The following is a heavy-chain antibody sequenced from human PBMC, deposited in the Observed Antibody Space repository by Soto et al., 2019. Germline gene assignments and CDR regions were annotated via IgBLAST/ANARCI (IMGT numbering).Heavy chain of an antibody. V-gene: IGHV2-5*02. J-gene: IGHJ4*02. D-gene: IGHD6-19*01. CDR3: AHIVVAGLGYYFDY. Sequence: QITLKESGPTLVKPTQTLTLTCTFSGFSLSSTRMAVGWIRQPPGKALEWLALIYCDDDKRYSPFLKSRLTITQDTSKNQVVLTMSNMDPVDTARYYCAHIVVAGLGYYFDYWGQGTLVTVSS. CDR2: IYCDDDK. CDR1: GFSLSSTRMA.